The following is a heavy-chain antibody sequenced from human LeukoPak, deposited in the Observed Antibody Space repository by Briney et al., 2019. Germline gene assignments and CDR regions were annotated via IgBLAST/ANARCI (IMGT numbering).Heavy chain of an antibody. CDR1: GYTFTGYY. Sequence: GASVKVSCKASGYTFTGYYMHWVRQAPGQGLEWMGWINPNSGGTNYAQKFQGRVTMTRDTSISTAYMELSRLRSDDTAVYYCASLVAVAGATGYYYHGMDVWGQGTTVTVSS. J-gene: IGHJ6*02. D-gene: IGHD6-19*01. V-gene: IGHV1-2*02. CDR3: ASLVAVAGATGYYYHGMDV. CDR2: INPNSGGT.